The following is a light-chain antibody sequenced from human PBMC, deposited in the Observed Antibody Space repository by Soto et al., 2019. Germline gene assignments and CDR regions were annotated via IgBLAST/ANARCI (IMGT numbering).Light chain of an antibody. CDR3: CSYAGSSTVKV. CDR1: SSDVGSYNL. Sequence: QSALTQPASVSGSPGQSITISCTGTSSDVGSYNLVSWYQQHPGKAPKLMIYEGSKRPSGVSNCFSGSKSGNTASLTISGVQAEDEADYYCCSYAGSSTVKVFGGGTKLTVL. CDR2: EGS. J-gene: IGLJ3*02. V-gene: IGLV2-23*03.